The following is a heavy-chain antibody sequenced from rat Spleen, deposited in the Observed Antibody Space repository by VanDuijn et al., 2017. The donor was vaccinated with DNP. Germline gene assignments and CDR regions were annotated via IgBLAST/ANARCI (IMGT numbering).Heavy chain of an antibody. CDR3: ARGNDDYYPNWYFDF. CDR1: GYSITSNY. Sequence: EVQLQESGPGLVKPSQSLSLTCSVTGYSITSNYWGWIRKFPGNKMEYIGHISYSGRTSYNPSLKRRISITRDTSNNQFFLQLKSVTTEDTATYYCARGNDDYYPNWYFDFWGPGTMVTVSS. V-gene: IGHV3-1*01. D-gene: IGHD1-12*03. CDR2: ISYSGRT. J-gene: IGHJ1*01.